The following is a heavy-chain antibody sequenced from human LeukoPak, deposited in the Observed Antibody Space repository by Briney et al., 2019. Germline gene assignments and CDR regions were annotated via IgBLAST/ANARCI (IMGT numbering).Heavy chain of an antibody. CDR3: AKVGDKYYDFWSGFYFDY. V-gene: IGHV3-23*01. CDR2: ISGSGGST. CDR1: GFTFSSYA. Sequence: TGGSLRLSCAASGFTFSSYAMSWVRQAPGKGLEWVSAISGSGGSTYYADSVKGRFTISRDNSKNTLYLQMNSLRAEDTAVYYCAKVGDKYYDFWSGFYFDYWGQGTLVTVSS. D-gene: IGHD3-3*01. J-gene: IGHJ4*02.